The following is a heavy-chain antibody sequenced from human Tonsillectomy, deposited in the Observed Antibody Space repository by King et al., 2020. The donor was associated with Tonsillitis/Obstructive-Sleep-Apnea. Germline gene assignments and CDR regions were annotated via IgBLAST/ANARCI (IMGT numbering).Heavy chain of an antibody. CDR2: ISTYDFET. D-gene: IGHD3-10*01. V-gene: IGHV1-18*01. Sequence: QLVQSGAEVKKPGASVKVSCKASGYTFTSYGISWVRQAPGQGLEWMGWISTYDFETNYAQKLQGRITMTTDTSTRTVYMELRRLRSDDTAVYYCAKDSGYGSGSYSADYWGQGTLVTVSS. J-gene: IGHJ4*02. CDR3: AKDSGYGSGSYSADY. CDR1: GYTFTSYG.